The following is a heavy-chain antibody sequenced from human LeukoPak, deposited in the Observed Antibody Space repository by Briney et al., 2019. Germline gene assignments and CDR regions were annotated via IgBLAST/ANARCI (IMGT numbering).Heavy chain of an antibody. CDR2: MSGSGGST. CDR3: ARAYGSGSYQNDY. Sequence: GGSLRLSCAVSGFTISSYAMSWVRQAPGKGLEWVSAMSGSGGSTYYADSVKGRITISRDNSKNVLYLEMNSLRAEDTAVYYCARAYGSGSYQNDYWGQGTLVTVSS. CDR1: GFTISSYA. D-gene: IGHD3-10*01. V-gene: IGHV3-23*01. J-gene: IGHJ4*02.